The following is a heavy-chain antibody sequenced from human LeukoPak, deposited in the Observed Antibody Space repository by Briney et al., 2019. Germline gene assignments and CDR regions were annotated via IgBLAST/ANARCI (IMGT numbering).Heavy chain of an antibody. J-gene: IGHJ4*02. CDR2: INPSGGST. Sequence: GASVKVSCKASGYTFTSYYMHWVRQAPGQGLEWMGIINPSGGSTSYAQKFQGRVTMTRDTSTSTVYMELSSLRSEDTAVYYCAGDRKDFWSGYYSYFDYWGQGTLVTVSS. V-gene: IGHV1-46*01. CDR1: GYTFTSYY. D-gene: IGHD3-3*01. CDR3: AGDRKDFWSGYYSYFDY.